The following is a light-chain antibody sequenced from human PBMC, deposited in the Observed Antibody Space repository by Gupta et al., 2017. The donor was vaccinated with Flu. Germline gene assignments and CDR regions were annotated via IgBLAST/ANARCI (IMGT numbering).Light chain of an antibody. V-gene: IGLV3-9*01. CDR2: RDT. Sequence: TCGGNNIGSKNVHWYQQKPGQAPVLVIYRDTNRPSGIPGRFSGSNSGHTATLTISRAQAGDEADYYCQVWDSSTEVFGGGTKLTVL. CDR1: NIGSKN. J-gene: IGLJ3*02. CDR3: QVWDSSTEV.